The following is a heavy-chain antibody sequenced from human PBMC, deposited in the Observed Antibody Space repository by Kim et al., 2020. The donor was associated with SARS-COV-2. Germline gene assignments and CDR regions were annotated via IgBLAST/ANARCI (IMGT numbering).Heavy chain of an antibody. D-gene: IGHD3-10*01. CDR3: AKDLWMVRDSHSV. Sequence: YADPVQGRSTISRENSKNTLYLQMNSLRAEDTAVYYCAKDLWMVRDSHSVWGQGTLVTVSS. J-gene: IGHJ4*02. V-gene: IGHV3-23*01.